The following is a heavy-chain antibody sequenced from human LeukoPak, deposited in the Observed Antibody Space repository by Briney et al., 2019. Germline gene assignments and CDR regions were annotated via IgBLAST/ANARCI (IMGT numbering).Heavy chain of an antibody. CDR1: GFTFNNYA. Sequence: GGSLRLSCAASGFTFNNYAMNWVRQAPGKGLVWVSRINSDGSSTSYADSVKGRFTISRDNAKNTLYLQMNSLRAEDTAVYYCARDGMVRGVMTAPPAYYYYYYGMDVWGQGTTVTVSS. CDR3: ARDGMVRGVMTAPPAYYYYYYGMDV. J-gene: IGHJ6*02. CDR2: INSDGSST. V-gene: IGHV3-74*01. D-gene: IGHD3-10*01.